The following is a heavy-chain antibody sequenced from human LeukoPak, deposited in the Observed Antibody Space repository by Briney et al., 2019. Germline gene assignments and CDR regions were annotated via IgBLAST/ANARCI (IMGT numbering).Heavy chain of an antibody. J-gene: IGHJ4*02. D-gene: IGHD5-12*01. CDR1: GGSVSSGDYY. CDR3: AGGDNSGYVHFDY. Sequence: SETLSLTCTVSGGSVSSGDYYWSWIRQPPGKGLEWIGYIYYSGSTYYNPSLKSRVTISVDTSKNQFSLKLSSVTAADTAVYYCAGGDNSGYVHFDYWGQGTLVTVSS. V-gene: IGHV4-30-4*01. CDR2: IYYSGST.